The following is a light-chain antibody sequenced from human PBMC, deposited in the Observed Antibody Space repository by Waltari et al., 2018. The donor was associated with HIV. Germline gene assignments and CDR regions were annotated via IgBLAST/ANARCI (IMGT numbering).Light chain of an antibody. J-gene: IGLJ1*01. CDR1: NLGDNY. Sequence: SYELSQIPSVSVSPGKTASIPCSGDNLGDNYVSWYQQKPGQSPVVVMYQDNERPSGIPERFSGSNSGNTATLTISGAQAMDEAEYYCQAWDSSAVYVFGTGTKVTVL. V-gene: IGLV3-1*01. CDR2: QDN. CDR3: QAWDSSAVYV.